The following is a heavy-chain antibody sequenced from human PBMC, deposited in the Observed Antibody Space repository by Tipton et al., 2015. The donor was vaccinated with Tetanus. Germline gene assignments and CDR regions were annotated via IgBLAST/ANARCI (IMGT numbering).Heavy chain of an antibody. CDR2: IYYSGGT. V-gene: IGHV4-31*03. CDR3: AKVPWEGVYANWFDP. D-gene: IGHD2-8*01. Sequence: TLSLTCTVSGGSIGSGGNYWSWIRQHPGKGLEWIGNIYYSGGTYYNPSLKSRVTISVDTSTNQFSLKLSSVTAADTAVYYCAKVPWEGVYANWFDPWGQGTLVTVSS. J-gene: IGHJ5*02. CDR1: GGSIGSGGNY.